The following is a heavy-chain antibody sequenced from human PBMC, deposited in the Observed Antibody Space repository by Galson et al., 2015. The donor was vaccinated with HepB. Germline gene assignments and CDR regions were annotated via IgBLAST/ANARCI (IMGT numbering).Heavy chain of an antibody. V-gene: IGHV3-15*01. CDR3: TTDRWGSNYYYGMDV. D-gene: IGHD3-16*01. CDR2: IKSKTDGGTT. Sequence: SLRLSCPASGFTFSNAWMRWVPQAPGKGLEWVGRIKSKTDGGTTDPAAPVKGRFTISRDDSKNTLYLQMNSLKTEDTAVYYCTTDRWGSNYYYGMDVWGQGTTVTVSS. J-gene: IGHJ6*02. CDR1: GFTFSNAW.